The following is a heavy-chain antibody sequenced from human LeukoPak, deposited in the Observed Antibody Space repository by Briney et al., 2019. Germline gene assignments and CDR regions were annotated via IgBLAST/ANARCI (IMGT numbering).Heavy chain of an antibody. V-gene: IGHV1-18*01. CDR1: GYTFTSYG. CDR3: ARDRWEDSSGYYYLEPPSFQH. CDR2: ISAYNGNT. Sequence: ASVKVSCKASGYTFTSYGISWVRQAPGQGLEWMGCISAYNGNTNYAQKLQGRVTMTTDTSRSTAYMQLRSLRSDDTAVYYCARDRWEDSSGYYYLEPPSFQHWGKGPLVPVSS. D-gene: IGHD3-22*01. J-gene: IGHJ1*01.